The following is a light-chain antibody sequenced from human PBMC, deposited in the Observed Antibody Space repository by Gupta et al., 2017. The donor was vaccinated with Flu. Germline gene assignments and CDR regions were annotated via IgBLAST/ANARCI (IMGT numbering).Light chain of an antibody. V-gene: IGLV3-19*01. Sequence: RPSGIPDRFSGSSSGNTASLTITGAQAEDEADYYCNSRDSRVIFGGGTKLTVL. CDR3: NSRDSRVI. J-gene: IGLJ2*01.